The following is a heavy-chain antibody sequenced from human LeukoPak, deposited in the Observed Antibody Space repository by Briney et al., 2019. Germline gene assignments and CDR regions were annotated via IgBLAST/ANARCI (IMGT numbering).Heavy chain of an antibody. J-gene: IGHJ4*02. D-gene: IGHD1-14*01. Sequence: PSETLSLTCTVSGHSIGAGFVWGWIRQSPGKGLEWLGNIFHNGNTYYSPSLNGRVTMSPDTSRNQFSLTLTSVTAADTAVYFCARRGSITGWSFDYWGLGSLVTVSS. CDR1: GHSIGAGFV. CDR3: ARRGSITGWSFDY. CDR2: IFHNGNT. V-gene: IGHV4-38-2*02.